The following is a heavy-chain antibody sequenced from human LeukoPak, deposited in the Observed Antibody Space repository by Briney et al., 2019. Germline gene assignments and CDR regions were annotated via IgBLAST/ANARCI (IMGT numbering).Heavy chain of an antibody. CDR3: ASSQWLEGYYFDY. CDR1: GFTFSSYA. D-gene: IGHD6-19*01. V-gene: IGHV3-30-3*01. CDR2: ISYDGSNK. Sequence: PGGSLRLSCAASGFTFSSYAMHWVRQAPGKGLEWVAVISYDGSNKYYADSVKGRFTISRDNSKNTPYLQMNSLRAEDTAVYYCASSQWLEGYYFDYWGQGTLVTVSS. J-gene: IGHJ4*02.